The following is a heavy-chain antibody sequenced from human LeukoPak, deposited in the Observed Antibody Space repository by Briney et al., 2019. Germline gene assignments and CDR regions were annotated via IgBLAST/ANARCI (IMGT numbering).Heavy chain of an antibody. D-gene: IGHD6-13*01. CDR3: ARGTAATAGIDY. CDR1: GFTFSSYW. Sequence: GGSLRLSCAASGFTFSSYWMHWVRQAPGKGLVWVSHINTDGSSTTYGDPAKGRFTVSRDNAKNTLFLQVNSLRVEDTAVYYCARGTAATAGIDYWGQGTLVTVSS. CDR2: INTDGSST. V-gene: IGHV3-74*01. J-gene: IGHJ4*02.